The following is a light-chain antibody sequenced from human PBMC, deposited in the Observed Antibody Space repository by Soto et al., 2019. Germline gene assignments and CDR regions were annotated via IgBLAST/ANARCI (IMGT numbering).Light chain of an antibody. V-gene: IGKV1-39*01. CDR1: QSISSY. CDR2: AAS. Sequence: DIQMTQSPSSLSASVGDRVTITCRASQSISSYLNWYQQKPGKAPKLLIYAASSLQSGVPSRFSGSGSGTEFTLTISSLQPADFATYYCQQSYSTPGTFGQGTKVEIK. J-gene: IGKJ1*01. CDR3: QQSYSTPGT.